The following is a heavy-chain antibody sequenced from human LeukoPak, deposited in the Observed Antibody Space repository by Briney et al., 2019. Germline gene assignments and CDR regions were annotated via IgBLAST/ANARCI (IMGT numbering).Heavy chain of an antibody. V-gene: IGHV4-34*01. CDR1: GGSFSGYY. CDR2: INHSGCT. J-gene: IGHJ4*02. D-gene: IGHD3-10*01. CDR3: AGGRGFRYDY. Sequence: PSETLSLTCAVYGGSFSGYYWSWIRQPPGKGLEWIGEINHSGCTNYNPSLKSRVTISVDTSKNQFSLKLSSVTAADTAVYYCAGGRGFRYDYWGQGTLVTVSS.